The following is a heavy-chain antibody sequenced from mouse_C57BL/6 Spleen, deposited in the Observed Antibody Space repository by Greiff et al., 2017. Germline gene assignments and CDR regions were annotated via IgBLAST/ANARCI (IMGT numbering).Heavy chain of an antibody. J-gene: IGHJ2*01. V-gene: IGHV2-9-1*01. Sequence: QVQLQQSGPGLVAPSQSLSITCTVSGFSLTSYAISWVRQPPGKGLEWLGVIWTGGGKNYNSALKSRLSISKDNSKSQVFLKMNSLQTDDTARYYCARGYGSSPYFDYWGQGTTLTVSS. CDR2: IWTGGGK. CDR1: GFSLTSYA. D-gene: IGHD1-1*01. CDR3: ARGYGSSPYFDY.